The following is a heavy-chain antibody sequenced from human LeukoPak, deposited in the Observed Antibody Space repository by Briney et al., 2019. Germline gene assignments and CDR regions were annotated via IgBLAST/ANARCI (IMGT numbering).Heavy chain of an antibody. D-gene: IGHD6-6*01. CDR2: IHPSGRST. V-gene: IGHV1-46*01. J-gene: IGHJ4*02. CDR1: GGTFSSYA. Sequence: GASVKVSCKASGGTFSSYAISWVRQAPGQGLEWMGIIHPSGRSTTYAQEFQGRVSMTRDTSTSTVYMELSSLRSEDTAVYYCARSIATRCFDNWGQGTLVTVSS. CDR3: ARSIATRCFDN.